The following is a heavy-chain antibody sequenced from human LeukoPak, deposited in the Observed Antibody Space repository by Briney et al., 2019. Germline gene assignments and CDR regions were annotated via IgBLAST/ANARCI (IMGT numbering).Heavy chain of an antibody. V-gene: IGHV3-21*01. CDR2: ISSSSSYI. Sequence: GGSLRLSCAASGFTFSSYSMNWVRQAPGKGLEWVSSISSSSSYIYYADSVKGRFTISRDDAKNSLYLQMNSMRAEGTAVYYCARSVEAGYMDVGGKGTTVTISS. CDR1: GFTFSSYS. CDR3: ARSVEAGYMDV. D-gene: IGHD3-10*01. J-gene: IGHJ6*03.